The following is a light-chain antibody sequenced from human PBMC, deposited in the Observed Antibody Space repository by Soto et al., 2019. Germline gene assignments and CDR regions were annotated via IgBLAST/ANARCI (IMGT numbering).Light chain of an antibody. Sequence: DIQVTQSPSSLSASVGDTVTITCRASRGIGNYLAWYQQKPGKVPNLLIYAASALQSGVSSRFSGSRSGTAFTLTISRLQPGDVATYYCQKYDDAPLSFGGGTKVEI. V-gene: IGKV1-27*01. CDR1: RGIGNY. J-gene: IGKJ4*01. CDR2: AAS. CDR3: QKYDDAPLS.